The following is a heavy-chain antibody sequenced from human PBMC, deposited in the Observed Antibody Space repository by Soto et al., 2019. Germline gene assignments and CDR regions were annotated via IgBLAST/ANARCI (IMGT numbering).Heavy chain of an antibody. J-gene: IGHJ4*02. CDR3: ARAXLNYYDSSGYYNFPFDY. CDR2: IIPIFGTA. V-gene: IGHV1-69*13. CDR1: GGTFSSYA. D-gene: IGHD3-22*01. Sequence: SVKVSCKASGGTFSSYAISWVRQAPGQGLEWMGGIIPIFGTANYAQKFQGRVTITADESTSTAYMELSSLRSEDTAVYYCARAXLNYYDSSGYYNFPFDYWGQGTLVTVSS.